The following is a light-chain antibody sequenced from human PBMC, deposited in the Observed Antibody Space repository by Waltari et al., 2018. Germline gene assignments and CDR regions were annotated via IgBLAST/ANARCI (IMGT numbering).Light chain of an antibody. J-gene: IGKJ1*01. CDR1: KGISNY. Sequence: DIQMTQSPSSLSASVGARVTITCRASKGISNYLAWYQQKPGKVPKLLIYAASTLQSGVPSRFSGSGSGTDFTLTISSLQPEDVATYYCQKYNSAPWTFGQGTKVEIK. CDR3: QKYNSAPWT. CDR2: AAS. V-gene: IGKV1-27*01.